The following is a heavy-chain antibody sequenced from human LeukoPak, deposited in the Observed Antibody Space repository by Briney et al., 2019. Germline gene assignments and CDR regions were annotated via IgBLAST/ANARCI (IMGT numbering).Heavy chain of an antibody. J-gene: IGHJ6*03. CDR2: INHSGST. V-gene: IGHV4-34*01. CDR3: ARSKLYYYYYYMDV. Sequence: SETLSLTCTVFGGAISTYYWNWIRQPPGKGLEWIGEINHSGSTNYNPSLKSRVTISVDTSKNQFSLKLSSVTAADTAVYYCARSKLYYYYYYMDVWGKGTTVTVSS. CDR1: GGAISTYY.